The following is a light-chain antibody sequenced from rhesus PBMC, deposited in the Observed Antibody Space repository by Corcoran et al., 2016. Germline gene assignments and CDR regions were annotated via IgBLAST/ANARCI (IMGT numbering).Light chain of an antibody. CDR3: RQYNSLPPT. Sequence: DIQMTQSPSSLSASVGDRVTITCRASQGISSYLNWYQQKPGKAPKLLIYYATGLDSGVPSRFSGSGSGTEFSLTISSLQPDDFATYYCRQYNSLPPTFGGGAKVEIK. J-gene: IGKJ4*01. CDR1: QGISSY. V-gene: IGKV1-32*01. CDR2: YAT.